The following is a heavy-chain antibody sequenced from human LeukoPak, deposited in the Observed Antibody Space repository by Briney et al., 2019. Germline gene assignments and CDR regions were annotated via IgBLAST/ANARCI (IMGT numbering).Heavy chain of an antibody. D-gene: IGHD1-26*01. V-gene: IGHV3-64D*06. CDR3: ARDMSGTYSFDY. CDR2: IHHNGDIT. Sequence: GGSLRLSCSASGFTLFWHVMHWVRQAPGKPLEYVSFIHHNGDITSYADSVRGRFTVSRDNSKNTLFLDLTSLRTDNTAVYYCARDMSGTYSFDYWGQGTLVTVSS. J-gene: IGHJ4*02. CDR1: GFTLFWHV.